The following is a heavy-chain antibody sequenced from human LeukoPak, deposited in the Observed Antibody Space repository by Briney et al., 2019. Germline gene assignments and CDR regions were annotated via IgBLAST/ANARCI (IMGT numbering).Heavy chain of an antibody. Sequence: ASVKVSCKASGYTFTSYGISWVRQAPGQGLEWMGWISAYNGNTNYAQKPQGRVTMTTDTSTSTAYMELRRLRSDDTAVYYCARDGHNWNDWGYDAFDIWGQGTMVTVSS. V-gene: IGHV1-18*04. CDR1: GYTFTSYG. D-gene: IGHD1-1*01. CDR2: ISAYNGNT. J-gene: IGHJ3*02. CDR3: ARDGHNWNDWGYDAFDI.